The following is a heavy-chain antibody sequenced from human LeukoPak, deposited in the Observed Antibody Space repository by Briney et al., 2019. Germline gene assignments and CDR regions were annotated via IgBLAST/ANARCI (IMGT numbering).Heavy chain of an antibody. V-gene: IGHV1-69*13. J-gene: IGHJ6*02. Sequence: ASVKVSCTASGGTFSSYAISWVRQAPGQGLEWMGGIIPIFGTANYAQKFQGRVTITADESTSTAYMELSSLRSEDTAVYYCARSQDYYDSSGSYYYYGMDVWGQGTTVTVSS. D-gene: IGHD3-22*01. CDR2: IIPIFGTA. CDR1: GGTFSSYA. CDR3: ARSQDYYDSSGSYYYYGMDV.